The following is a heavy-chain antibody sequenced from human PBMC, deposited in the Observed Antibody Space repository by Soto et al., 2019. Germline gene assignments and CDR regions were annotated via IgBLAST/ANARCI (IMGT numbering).Heavy chain of an antibody. V-gene: IGHV1-46*03. CDR3: ARAPFASGSGWYDY. Sequence: GLEWMGIINPSGGSTSYAQKFQGRVTMTRDTSTSTVYMELSSLRSEDMAVYYCARAPFASGSGWYDYWGQGPLLSGSS. CDR2: INPSGGST. J-gene: IGHJ4*02. D-gene: IGHD6-19*01.